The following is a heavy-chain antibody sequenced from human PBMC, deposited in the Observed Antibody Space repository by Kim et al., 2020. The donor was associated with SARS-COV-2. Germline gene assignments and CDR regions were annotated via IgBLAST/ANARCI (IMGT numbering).Heavy chain of an antibody. J-gene: IGHJ4*02. V-gene: IGHV4-39*01. Sequence: GWIRRPPGKGLEWIGGIYYSGSTYYNPSLKSRVTISVDTSKNQFSLKLSSVTAADTAVYYCARLKGTSITIFGVVIMGYYFDYWGQGTLAT. D-gene: IGHD3-3*01. CDR3: ARLKGTSITIFGVVIMGYYFDY. CDR2: IYYSGST.